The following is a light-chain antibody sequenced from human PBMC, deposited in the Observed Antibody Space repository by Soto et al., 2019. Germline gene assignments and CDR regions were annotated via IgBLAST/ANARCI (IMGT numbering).Light chain of an antibody. Sequence: DIQLTPSPSFLSASVGDRVTITCRASQGISSYLAWYQLKPGKAPKLLISAASTLQSGVPSRFSGSGSGTEFTLTISSLQPEDFATYYCQQLNSYPLTFGQGTKVEIK. J-gene: IGKJ1*01. CDR3: QQLNSYPLT. CDR1: QGISSY. CDR2: AAS. V-gene: IGKV1-9*01.